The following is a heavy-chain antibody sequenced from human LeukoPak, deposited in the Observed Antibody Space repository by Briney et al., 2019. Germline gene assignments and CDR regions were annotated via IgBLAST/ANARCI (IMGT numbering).Heavy chain of an antibody. J-gene: IGHJ4*02. CDR3: ARVGYCSSTSCFDY. Sequence: SETLSLTCAVYGGSFSGYYWSWIRQPPGEGLEWIGEINHSGSTNYNPSLKSRVTISVDTSKNQFSLKLSSVTAADTAVYYCARVGYCSSTSCFDYWGQGTLVTVSS. D-gene: IGHD2-2*01. CDR2: INHSGST. V-gene: IGHV4-34*01. CDR1: GGSFSGYY.